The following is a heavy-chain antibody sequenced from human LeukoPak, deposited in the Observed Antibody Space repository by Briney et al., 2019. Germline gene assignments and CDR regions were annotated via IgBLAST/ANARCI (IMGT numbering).Heavy chain of an antibody. CDR2: IYTSGST. D-gene: IGHD6-13*01. CDR3: ARGSVIAAAGTV. CDR1: GDSISNYY. V-gene: IGHV4-4*09. J-gene: IGHJ4*02. Sequence: PSETLSLTCAVSGDSISNYYWNWIRQPPGKGLEWIGYIYTSGSTNYNPSLKSRVTISVDTSKNQSSLKLSSVTAADTAVYYCARGSVIAAAGTVWGQGTLVTVSS.